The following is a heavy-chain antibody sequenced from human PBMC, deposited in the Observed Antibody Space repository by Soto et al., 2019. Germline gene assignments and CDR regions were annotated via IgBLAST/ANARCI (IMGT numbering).Heavy chain of an antibody. Sequence: ASVKVSCKASGYTFTSYGISWVRQAPGQGLEWMGWINPNSGGTNYAQKFQGRVTITTDESTSTAYMELSSLRSEDTAVYYCARGRAAAAYNWFDPWGQGTLVTVSS. CDR2: INPNSGGT. V-gene: IGHV1-18*01. D-gene: IGHD6-13*01. CDR3: ARGRAAAAYNWFDP. J-gene: IGHJ5*02. CDR1: GYTFTSYG.